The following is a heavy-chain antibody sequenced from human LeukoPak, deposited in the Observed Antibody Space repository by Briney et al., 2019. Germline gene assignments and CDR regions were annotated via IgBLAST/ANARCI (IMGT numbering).Heavy chain of an antibody. CDR2: IYYSGST. V-gene: IGHV4-59*01. CDR3: ARDGGPVAPANYFDC. J-gene: IGHJ4*02. CDR1: GGSISSYY. D-gene: IGHD6-19*01. Sequence: SPSETLSLTCTVSGGSISSYYWSWIRQPPGKGLEWIGYIYYSGSTNYNPSLKSRVTISVDTSKNQFSLKLSSVTAADTAVYYCARDGGPVAPANYFDCWGQGTLVTVSS.